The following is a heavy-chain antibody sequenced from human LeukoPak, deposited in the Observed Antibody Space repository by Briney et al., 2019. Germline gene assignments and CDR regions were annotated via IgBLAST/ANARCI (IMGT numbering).Heavy chain of an antibody. CDR3: AREDYDFWSGYSTFDY. CDR2: IYTSGST. CDR1: GGSISSGSYY. D-gene: IGHD3-3*01. Sequence: SQTLSLTCTVSGGSISSGSYYWSWIRQPAGKGLEWIGRIYTSGSTNYNPSLKSRVTISVDTSKNHLSLTLTSVTAADTAVYYCAREDYDFWSGYSTFDYWGQGTLVTVSS. V-gene: IGHV4-61*02. J-gene: IGHJ4*02.